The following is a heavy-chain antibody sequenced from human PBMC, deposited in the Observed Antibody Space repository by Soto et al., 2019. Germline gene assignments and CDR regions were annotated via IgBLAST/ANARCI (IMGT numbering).Heavy chain of an antibody. D-gene: IGHD3-10*02. CDR3: AKDQLYIRGVIHNWFDP. Sequence: SETLSLTCAVFGGSFSGYYWSWIRQPPGKGLEWIGYIYYSGSTNYNPSLKSRVTISVDTSKNQFSLKLSSVTAADTAVYYCAKDQLYIRGVIHNWFDPWGQGTLVTVSS. V-gene: IGHV4-59*01. CDR1: GGSFSGYY. J-gene: IGHJ5*02. CDR2: IYYSGST.